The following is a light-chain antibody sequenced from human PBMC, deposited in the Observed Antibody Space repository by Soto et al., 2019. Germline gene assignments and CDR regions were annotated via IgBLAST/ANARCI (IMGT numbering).Light chain of an antibody. V-gene: IGLV2-11*01. CDR3: CSYAGNGAWV. Sequence: QSALTQPRSVSGSPGQSVTISCTGTSSDVGGFNSVSWYQQHPGKAPKLMIYDVNKRPSGVPDRFSGSKSGSTASLTISGLQAEDEADFFCCSYAGNGAWVFGGGTKLTVL. CDR1: SSDVGGFNS. J-gene: IGLJ3*02. CDR2: DVN.